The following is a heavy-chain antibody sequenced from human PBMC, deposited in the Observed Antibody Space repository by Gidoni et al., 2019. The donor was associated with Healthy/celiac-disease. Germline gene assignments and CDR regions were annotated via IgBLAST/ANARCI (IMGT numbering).Heavy chain of an antibody. CDR1: GVPLCSSA. V-gene: IGHV3-23*01. CDR2: IRGSGGST. Sequence: EGPLLESGGGLVLPGGSLRLSCAASGVPLCSSAMSWVRQAPGKGLEWVSAIRGSGGSTYYADSVMGRFTISRDNSKNTLYLQMNSLRAEDTAVYYCAKDALWFGELSYYFDYWGQGTLVTVSS. CDR3: AKDALWFGELSYYFDY. J-gene: IGHJ4*02. D-gene: IGHD3-10*01.